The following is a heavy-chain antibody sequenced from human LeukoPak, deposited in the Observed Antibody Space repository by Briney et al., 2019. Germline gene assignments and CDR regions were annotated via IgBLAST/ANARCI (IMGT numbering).Heavy chain of an antibody. CDR2: ISGYNGNT. CDR3: ARTTYYYDSSGYSDY. J-gene: IGHJ4*02. CDR1: GYTFSNYG. D-gene: IGHD3-22*01. Sequence: ASVKASCKASGYTFSNYGISWVRQAPGQGLEWMGWISGYNGNTNYAQKLQGRVTMTTDTSTSTAYTELRSLRSDDTAVYYCARTTYYYDSSGYSDYWGQGTLVTVSS. V-gene: IGHV1-18*01.